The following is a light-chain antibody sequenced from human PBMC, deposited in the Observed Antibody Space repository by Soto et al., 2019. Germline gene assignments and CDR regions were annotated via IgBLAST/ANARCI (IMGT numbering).Light chain of an antibody. J-gene: IGKJ1*01. V-gene: IGKV3-20*01. CDR2: GAS. Sequence: EIVLTQSPGTLSLSPGERATLSCRASQSVSSSYLAWYQQKPGQAPSLLIYGASSRATGIPDRFSGSGSGTDFTLTISRLEPEDFALYYCQQSETWTFGQGTKVEIK. CDR1: QSVSSSY. CDR3: QQSETWT.